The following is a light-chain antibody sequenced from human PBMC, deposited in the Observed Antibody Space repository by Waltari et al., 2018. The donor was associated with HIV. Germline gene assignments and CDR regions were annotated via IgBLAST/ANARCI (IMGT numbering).Light chain of an antibody. V-gene: IGKV3-20*01. J-gene: IGKJ2*01. CDR1: QTVSTKY. CDR2: GAS. CDR3: QQYGSSPYT. Sequence: DIVLTQSPGTLSLSPGERATLSCTASQTVSTKYLAWYQQKPGQAPKLLIYGASSRATGIPDRFSGSGSGTDFALTIRGLEPEDFALYYCQQYGSSPYTFGQGTKLEIK.